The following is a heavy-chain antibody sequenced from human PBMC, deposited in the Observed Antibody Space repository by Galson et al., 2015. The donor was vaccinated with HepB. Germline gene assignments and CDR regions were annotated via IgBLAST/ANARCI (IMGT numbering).Heavy chain of an antibody. CDR3: AKEGGAKGYSYGYGKDY. J-gene: IGHJ4*02. CDR2: IRYDGSNK. CDR1: GFTFSSYG. Sequence: SLRLSCAASGFTFSSYGMHWVRQAPGKGLEWVAFIRYDGSNKYYADSVKGRFTISRDNSKNTLYLQMNSLRAEDTAVYYCAKEGGAKGYSYGYGKDYWGQGTLVTVSS. D-gene: IGHD5-18*01. V-gene: IGHV3-30*02.